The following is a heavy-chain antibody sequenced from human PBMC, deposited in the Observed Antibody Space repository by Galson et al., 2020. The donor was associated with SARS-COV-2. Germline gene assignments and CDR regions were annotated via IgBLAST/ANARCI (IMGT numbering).Heavy chain of an antibody. Sequence: GGSLRLSCVASGFTFTNYAMTWVRQAPGRGLEWVSGISGSGGTTFYADSVEGRFSISRDNAHDRVYLEMNSLTVGDTAVYYCAKTNQERWFDWLDNWGQGALVTVSS. CDR3: AKTNQERWFDWLDN. CDR1: GFTFTNYA. J-gene: IGHJ5*02. CDR2: ISGSGGTT. D-gene: IGHD5-18*01. V-gene: IGHV3-23*01.